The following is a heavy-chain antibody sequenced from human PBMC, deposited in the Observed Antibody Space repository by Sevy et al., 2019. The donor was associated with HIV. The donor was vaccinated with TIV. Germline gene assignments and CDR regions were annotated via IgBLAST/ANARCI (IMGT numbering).Heavy chain of an antibody. V-gene: IGHV3-48*03. CDR1: GFTFSSYE. J-gene: IGHJ6*02. Sequence: GGSLRLSCAASGFTFSSYEMNWVRQAPGKGLEWVSYISSSGSTIYYADSVKGRFTISRDKAKNSLYLQMNSLRAEDTAVYYCARRLGIGEYYYYGMDVWGQGTTVTVSS. D-gene: IGHD3-10*01. CDR2: ISSSGSTI. CDR3: ARRLGIGEYYYYGMDV.